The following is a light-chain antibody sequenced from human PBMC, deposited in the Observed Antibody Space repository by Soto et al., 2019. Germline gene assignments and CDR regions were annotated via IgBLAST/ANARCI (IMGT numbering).Light chain of an antibody. CDR3: QVWDSSTVV. J-gene: IGLJ2*01. CDR2: RDT. CDR1: NIGNKN. Sequence: SYELTQPLSVSVALGQTARVTCGGNNIGNKNVHWYQQKPGQAPVLIIYRDTNRPSGIPERFSGSNSGNTATLTIRRAQAGDDAGYYCQVWDSSTVVFGGGTKLTVL. V-gene: IGLV3-9*01.